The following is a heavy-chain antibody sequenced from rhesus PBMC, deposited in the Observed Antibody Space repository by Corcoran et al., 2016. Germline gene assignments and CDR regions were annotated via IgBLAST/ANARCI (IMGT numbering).Heavy chain of an antibody. CDR3: AKSNWNDGVQFDY. CDR2: ISYTGGST. Sequence: EVQLVETGGGLVQPGGSLRLSCAASGFTFSSSGMSWVRQAPGKGLEWVSGISYTGGSTYYADSVKGRFTISRDNSKNTLSLQMNSLRAEDTAVYYCAKSNWNDGVQFDYWGQGVLVTVSS. D-gene: IGHD1-7*02. V-gene: IGHV3S5*01. CDR1: GFTFSSSG. J-gene: IGHJ4*01.